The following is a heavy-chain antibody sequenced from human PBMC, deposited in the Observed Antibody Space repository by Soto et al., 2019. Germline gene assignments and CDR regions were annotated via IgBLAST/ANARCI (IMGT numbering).Heavy chain of an antibody. CDR2: SSGSGSGGST. D-gene: IGHD4-4*01. Sequence: EVQLLESGGGLVQPGGSLRLSCAASGFTFTNYAMTWVRQAPGKGLEWVSISSGSGSGGSTNYADSVKGRFTISRDNSNNTLYLQMNILRVEDTAVYYCAKDRDDYRNYVFDYWDQGSLVTVSS. CDR1: GFTFTNYA. J-gene: IGHJ4*02. CDR3: AKDRDDYRNYVFDY. V-gene: IGHV3-23*01.